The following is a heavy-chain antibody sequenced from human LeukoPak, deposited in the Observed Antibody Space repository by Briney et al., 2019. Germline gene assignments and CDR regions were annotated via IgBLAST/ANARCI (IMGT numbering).Heavy chain of an antibody. Sequence: GGSLRLSCAASGFTFSSYAMHWVRQAPGKGLEWVAVISYDGSSKYYADSVKGRFVTSRDNSKNTLFVQMNSLRPEDTAVYYCAKGDWELGSTGYFDYWGQGTLVTVSS. J-gene: IGHJ4*02. CDR1: GFTFSSYA. D-gene: IGHD1-26*01. V-gene: IGHV3-30*18. CDR3: AKGDWELGSTGYFDY. CDR2: ISYDGSSK.